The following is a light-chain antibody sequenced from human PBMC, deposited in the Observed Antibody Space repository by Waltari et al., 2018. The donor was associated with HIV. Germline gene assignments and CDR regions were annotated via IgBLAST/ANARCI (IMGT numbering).Light chain of an antibody. CDR1: SSDIGAYNR. CDR2: EVT. Sequence: QSALTQPPSVSGSLGQSVTISCTGTSSDIGAYNRVSWYQQSPGTAPKLRIYEVTHRPGGVPVRFSGSKSGNTASLTISGLQADDEADYYCSSYTTSSTWVFGGGTKLTVL. V-gene: IGLV2-18*02. J-gene: IGLJ3*02. CDR3: SSYTTSSTWV.